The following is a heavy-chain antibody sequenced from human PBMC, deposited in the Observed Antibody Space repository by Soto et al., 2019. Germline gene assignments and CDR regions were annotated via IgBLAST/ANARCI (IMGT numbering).Heavy chain of an antibody. D-gene: IGHD6-19*01. CDR2: TRNKANSYTT. J-gene: IGHJ6*02. CDR1: GFTFSDHY. CDR3: ARDSGWDYYYGMDV. Sequence: PGGSLRLSCAASGFTFSDHYMDWVRQAPGKGLEWVGRTRNKANSYTTEYAASVKGRFTISRDGSKNSLYLQMNSLKTEDTAVYYCARDSGWDYYYGMDVWGQGTTVTVSS. V-gene: IGHV3-72*01.